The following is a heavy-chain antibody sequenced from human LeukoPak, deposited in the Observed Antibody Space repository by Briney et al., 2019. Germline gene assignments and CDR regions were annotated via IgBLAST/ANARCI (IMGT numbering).Heavy chain of an antibody. D-gene: IGHD6-19*01. Sequence: PGGSLRLSCAASGFTFSSYAMTWVRQAPGKGLGWVSSINAGTGSPYSADSVKGRFTISRDNSKNTLYLQMSSLRVEDTAIYYCAKEVKVIAVTGHFDSWGQGTLVTVSS. CDR1: GFTFSSYA. V-gene: IGHV3-23*01. J-gene: IGHJ4*02. CDR2: INAGTGSP. CDR3: AKEVKVIAVTGHFDS.